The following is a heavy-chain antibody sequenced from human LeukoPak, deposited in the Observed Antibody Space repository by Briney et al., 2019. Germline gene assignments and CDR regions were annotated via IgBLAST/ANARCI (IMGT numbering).Heavy chain of an antibody. CDR1: GFTFSSYS. D-gene: IGHD3-22*01. V-gene: IGHV3-21*01. CDR3: ARVPQDSSGYYGAFDI. J-gene: IGHJ3*02. Sequence: GGSLRLSCAASGFTFSSYSMNWVRQAPGKGLEWVSSISSSSSYIYYADSVKGRFTISRDNAKNSLYLQMSSLRAEDTAVYYCARVPQDSSGYYGAFDIWGQGTMVTVSS. CDR2: ISSSSSYI.